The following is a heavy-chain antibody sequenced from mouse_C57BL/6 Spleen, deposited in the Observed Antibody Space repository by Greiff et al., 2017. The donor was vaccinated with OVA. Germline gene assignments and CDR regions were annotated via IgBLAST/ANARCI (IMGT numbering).Heavy chain of an antibody. D-gene: IGHD2-4*01. CDR3: ARGNDYDPAWFAY. Sequence: VKLQESGAELVKPGASVKMSCKASGYTFTTYPIEWMKQNHGKSLEWIGNFHPYNDDTKYNEKFKGKATLTVEKSSSTVYLELSRLTSDDSAVYYCARGNDYDPAWFAYWGQGTLVTVSA. CDR1: GYTFTTYP. CDR2: FHPYNDDT. V-gene: IGHV1-47*01. J-gene: IGHJ3*01.